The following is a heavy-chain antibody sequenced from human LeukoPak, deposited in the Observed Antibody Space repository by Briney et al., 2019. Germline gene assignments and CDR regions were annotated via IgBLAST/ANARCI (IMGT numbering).Heavy chain of an antibody. CDR1: GFTFSSCS. Sequence: GGSLRLSCAASGFTFSSCSMNWVRQAPGKGLEWVSSISSSSDYVYYADSVKGRFTVSRDNAKNSLYLQMNSLRAEDTAVYYCARGQQLHDAFDIWGQGTMVTVSS. V-gene: IGHV3-21*01. D-gene: IGHD6-13*01. J-gene: IGHJ3*02. CDR2: ISSSSDYV. CDR3: ARGQQLHDAFDI.